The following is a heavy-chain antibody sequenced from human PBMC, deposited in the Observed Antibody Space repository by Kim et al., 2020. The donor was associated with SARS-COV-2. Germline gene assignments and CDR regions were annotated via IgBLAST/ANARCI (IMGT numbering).Heavy chain of an antibody. D-gene: IGHD3-22*01. V-gene: IGHV4-59*01. J-gene: IGHJ4*02. CDR3: ARSNPHYYDSSGYYFDY. Sequence: LKSRVTISVDTSKNQFSLKLSSVTAADTAVYYCARSNPHYYDSSGYYFDYWGQGTLVTVSS.